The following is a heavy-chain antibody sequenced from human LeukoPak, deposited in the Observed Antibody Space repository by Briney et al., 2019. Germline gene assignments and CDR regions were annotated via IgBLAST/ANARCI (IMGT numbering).Heavy chain of an antibody. CDR1: GFTFISYA. V-gene: IGHV3-30*04. Sequence: GGSLRLSCAASGFTFISYAMHWVRQAPGKGLEWVAVISYDGSNKYYAASVKGRFTISIDNSKNTLYLQMNSLRAEDTAVYYCARASYSGSYRIDYWGQGTLVTVSS. J-gene: IGHJ4*02. CDR3: ARASYSGSYRIDY. CDR2: ISYDGSNK. D-gene: IGHD1-26*01.